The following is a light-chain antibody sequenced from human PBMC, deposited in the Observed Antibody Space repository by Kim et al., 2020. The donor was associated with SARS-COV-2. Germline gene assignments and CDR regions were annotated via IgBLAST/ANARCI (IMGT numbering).Light chain of an antibody. Sequence: ASVGDRVTITCRASQAIRNDLGWYQQSPGKAPRVLISAASILQSGVPSRFSGSGYGTDFTLTISSLQPEDFATYYCLHDYSYPWAFGQGTKVDIK. J-gene: IGKJ1*01. CDR1: QAIRND. CDR2: AAS. CDR3: LHDYSYPWA. V-gene: IGKV1-6*01.